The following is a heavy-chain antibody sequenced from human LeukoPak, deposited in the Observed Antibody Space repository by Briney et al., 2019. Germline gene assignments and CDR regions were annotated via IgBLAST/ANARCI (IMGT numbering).Heavy chain of an antibody. CDR1: GFTFSSYA. J-gene: IGHJ5*02. V-gene: IGHV3-74*01. CDR2: INNDESHT. CDR3: ARDQSSSWYVAWFDP. Sequence: PGGSLRLSCGASGFTFSSYAMAWVRQAPGKGLVWVSRINNDESHTTYADSVKGRFTISRDNAKNTLYLQMNSLRVEDTAVYYCARDQSSSWYVAWFDPWGQGTLVTVSS. D-gene: IGHD6-13*01.